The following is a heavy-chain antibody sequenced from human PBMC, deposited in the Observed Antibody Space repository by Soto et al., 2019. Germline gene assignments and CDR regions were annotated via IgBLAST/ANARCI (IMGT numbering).Heavy chain of an antibody. Sequence: QVQLVESGGGVVQPGRSLRLSCAASGFTFSSYGMHWVRQAPGKGLEWVAVIWYDGSNKYYADSVKGRFTISRDNSKNTLYLQMNSLRAEDTAVSYCARRSYCSSTSCYDSGAFDIWGQGTMVTVSS. CDR3: ARRSYCSSTSCYDSGAFDI. CDR1: GFTFSSYG. D-gene: IGHD2-2*01. J-gene: IGHJ3*02. CDR2: IWYDGSNK. V-gene: IGHV3-33*01.